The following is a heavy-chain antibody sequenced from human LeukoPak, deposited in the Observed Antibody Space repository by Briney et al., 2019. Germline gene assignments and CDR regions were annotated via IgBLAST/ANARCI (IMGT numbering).Heavy chain of an antibody. CDR1: GFAFSNYW. Sequence: PGGSLRLSCAASGFAFSNYWMTWVRQAPGKGLEWVANIKRDGSEKYYVDSVKGRFTISRDNAKNSLSLQMNSLRGEDTAVYYCAKDRIVGRSRYFDYWGQGTLVTVSS. CDR2: IKRDGSEK. V-gene: IGHV3-7*01. J-gene: IGHJ4*02. CDR3: AKDRIVGRSRYFDY. D-gene: IGHD1-26*01.